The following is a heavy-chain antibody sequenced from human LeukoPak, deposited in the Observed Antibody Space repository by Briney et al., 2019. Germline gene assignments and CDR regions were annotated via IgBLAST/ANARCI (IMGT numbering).Heavy chain of an antibody. D-gene: IGHD5-12*01. V-gene: IGHV4-30-4*01. J-gene: IGHJ3*02. CDR3: ARVRVRYSGYDSTVVIQNDAFDI. CDR2: IYYSGST. Sequence: KTSQTLSLTCTVSGGSISSGDYYWSWIRQPPGKGLEWIGYIYYSGSTYYNPSLKSRVTISVDTSKNQFSLKLSSVTAADTAVYYCARVRVRYSGYDSTVVIQNDAFDIWGQGTMVTVSS. CDR1: GGSISSGDYY.